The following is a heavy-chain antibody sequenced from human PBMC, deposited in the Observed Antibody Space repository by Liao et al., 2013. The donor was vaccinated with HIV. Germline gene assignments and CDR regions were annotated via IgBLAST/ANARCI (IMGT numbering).Heavy chain of an antibody. V-gene: IGHV4-39*07. CDR1: DGSITSDYYH. CDR3: ARVRGSTWSFDY. Sequence: QLQLQESGPGLVKPAETLSLTCSVSDGSITSDYYHWGWIRQPPGKGLEWIGSIYNSGTTYYNPSLKSRVTILVDTSKNQFSLKLSSVTAADTAVYYCARVRGSTWSFDYWGRGNLVSVSS. D-gene: IGHD6-13*01. J-gene: IGHJ4*02. CDR2: IYNSGTT.